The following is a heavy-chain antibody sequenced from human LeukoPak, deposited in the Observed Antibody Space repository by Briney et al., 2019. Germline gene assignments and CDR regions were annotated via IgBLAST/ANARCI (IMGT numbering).Heavy chain of an antibody. CDR1: GGSISSGGYY. Sequence: SETLSLTCTVSGGSISSGGYYWSWIRQHPGKGLEWIGYIYYSGSTYYNPSLKSRVTISVDTSKNQFSLKLSSVTAADTAVYYCARDRGPYSGYDSFYFDYWGQGTLVTVSS. D-gene: IGHD5-12*01. V-gene: IGHV4-31*03. CDR2: IYYSGST. CDR3: ARDRGPYSGYDSFYFDY. J-gene: IGHJ4*02.